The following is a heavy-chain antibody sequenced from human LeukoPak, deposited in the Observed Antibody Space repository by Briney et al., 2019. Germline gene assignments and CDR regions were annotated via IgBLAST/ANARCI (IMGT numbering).Heavy chain of an antibody. Sequence: GGSLRLSCAASGFTFSSYAMHWVRQAPGKGPEYVSAISSNGGSTYYANSVKGRFTISRDNSKNTLYLQMGSLRAEDMAVYYCARNYYGSGSYGAEYFQHWGQGTLVTVSS. CDR1: GFTFSSYA. V-gene: IGHV3-64*01. D-gene: IGHD3-10*01. CDR2: ISSNGGST. CDR3: ARNYYGSGSYGAEYFQH. J-gene: IGHJ1*01.